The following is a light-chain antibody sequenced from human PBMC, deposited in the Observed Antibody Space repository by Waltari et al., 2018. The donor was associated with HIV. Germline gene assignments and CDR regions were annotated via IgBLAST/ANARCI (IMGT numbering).Light chain of an antibody. CDR1: QSLLYSANNKNY. V-gene: IGKV4-1*01. CDR3: HQYFSAPWT. J-gene: IGKJ1*01. Sequence: DIVMTQSPDSLAVSLGERATINCKSSQSLLYSANNKNYLAWSQQKPGQPPKLLIYWASTRESVVPDRFSGSGSGTDFTLTISSLQADDVAVYYCHQYFSAPWTFGQGTKVEIK. CDR2: WAS.